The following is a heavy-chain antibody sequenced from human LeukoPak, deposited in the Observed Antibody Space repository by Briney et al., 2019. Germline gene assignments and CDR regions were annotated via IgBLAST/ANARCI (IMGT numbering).Heavy chain of an antibody. J-gene: IGHJ4*02. Sequence: SQTLSLTCTVSGGSISSGDYYWSWIRQPPGKALEWIGYIYYSGSTYYNPSLKSRVTISVDTSKNQFSLKLSSVTAADTAVYYCARSIRHYYDSSGRFDYWGQGTLVTVSS. V-gene: IGHV4-30-4*01. CDR1: GGSISSGDYY. CDR2: IYYSGST. CDR3: ARSIRHYYDSSGRFDY. D-gene: IGHD3-22*01.